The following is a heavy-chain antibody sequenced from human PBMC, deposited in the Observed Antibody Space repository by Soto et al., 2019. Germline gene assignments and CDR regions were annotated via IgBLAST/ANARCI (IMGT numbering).Heavy chain of an antibody. D-gene: IGHD2-8*02. Sequence: QVQVVESGGGVVQPGRSLRLSCAASGFTFTNYGMHWVRQAPGKGLEWVAAIWSDGTTKYYEDSVRGRFTISRDNSKNTLYLQMDSLRAEDTAVYFCGRASDGGNACAYYWGRGTLVSVSS. V-gene: IGHV3-33*01. CDR1: GFTFTNYG. J-gene: IGHJ4*02. CDR2: IWSDGTTK. CDR3: GRASDGGNACAYY.